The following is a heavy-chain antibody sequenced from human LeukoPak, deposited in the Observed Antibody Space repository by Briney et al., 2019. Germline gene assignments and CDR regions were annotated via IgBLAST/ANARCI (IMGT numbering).Heavy chain of an antibody. Sequence: GGSLRLSCAAPGFTFSSYAMHWVRQAPGKGLEWVAVISYDGSNKYYADSVKGRFTISRDNSKNTLYLQMNSLRAEDTAVYYCARDLIAVAVKRYYFDYWGQGTLVTVSS. D-gene: IGHD6-19*01. CDR3: ARDLIAVAVKRYYFDY. CDR2: ISYDGSNK. V-gene: IGHV3-30-3*01. J-gene: IGHJ4*02. CDR1: GFTFSSYA.